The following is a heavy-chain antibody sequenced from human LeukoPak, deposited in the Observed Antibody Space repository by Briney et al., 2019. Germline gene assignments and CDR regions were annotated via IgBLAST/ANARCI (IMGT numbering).Heavy chain of an antibody. CDR2: IYTSGST. CDR3: ARSTVTPGWFDP. Sequence: SETLSLTCTVSGGSISSYYWSWIRQPAGKGLEWIGRIYTSGSTNYNPSLKSRVTISVDTSKNQFSLKLSSVTAADTAVYYCARSTVTPGWFDPWGQGTLVTVSS. D-gene: IGHD4-17*01. V-gene: IGHV4-4*07. J-gene: IGHJ5*02. CDR1: GGSISSYY.